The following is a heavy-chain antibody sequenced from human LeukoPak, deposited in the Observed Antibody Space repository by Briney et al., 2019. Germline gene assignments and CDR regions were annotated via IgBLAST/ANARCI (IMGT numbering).Heavy chain of an antibody. J-gene: IGHJ5*02. CDR3: ARGHMLTGYYNFAWSDP. CDR2: IGTAGDT. D-gene: IGHD3-9*01. CDR1: GFTFSSYD. V-gene: IGHV3-13*01. Sequence: HPGGSLRLSCAASGFTFSSYDMHWVRQPTGKGLEWVSAIGTAGDTYYSHSVKGRFTISRENAKNSLYLHMNSLSAGDTAVYFCARGHMLTGYYNFAWSDPWGQGTLVTVSS.